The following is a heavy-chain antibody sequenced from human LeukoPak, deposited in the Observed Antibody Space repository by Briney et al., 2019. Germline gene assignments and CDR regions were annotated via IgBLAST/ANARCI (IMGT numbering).Heavy chain of an antibody. CDR1: GGSISGYY. Sequence: SETLSLTCTVSGGSISGYYWSWIRQPAGKGLEWIGRIYTSGSTNYNPSLKSRVTMSVDTSKNQFSLKLSSVTAADTAVYYCARDVRTRHRYYMDVWGKGTTVTVSS. CDR3: ARDVRTRHRYYMDV. D-gene: IGHD3-16*02. J-gene: IGHJ6*03. CDR2: IYTSGST. V-gene: IGHV4-4*07.